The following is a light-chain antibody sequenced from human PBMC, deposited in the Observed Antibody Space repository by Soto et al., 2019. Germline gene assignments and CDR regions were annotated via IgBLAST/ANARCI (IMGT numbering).Light chain of an antibody. Sequence: DIPMTQSPSSLSASVGDRVTITCRASQSISSHLNWYQQKAGKAPKLLISAASRLESGVPSMFSGSGSGTDFTLTVNNLQPEDFATYYCQQTYSSPYTFGQGTKLEI. CDR3: QQTYSSPYT. CDR2: AAS. V-gene: IGKV1-39*01. J-gene: IGKJ2*01. CDR1: QSISSH.